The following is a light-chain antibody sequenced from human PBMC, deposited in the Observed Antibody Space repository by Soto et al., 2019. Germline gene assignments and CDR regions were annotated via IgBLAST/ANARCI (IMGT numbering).Light chain of an antibody. CDR3: SSYTTRDTWV. Sequence: QSALTQPASVSGYPGQSITISCTGTSSDIGAYNHVSWYQQYPGKAPTLMIYEVTNRPSGVSSRFSGSKSGNTASLTISGLQAEDEGDYYCSSYTTRDTWVFGGGTKVTVL. J-gene: IGLJ3*02. CDR2: EVT. CDR1: SSDIGAYNH. V-gene: IGLV2-14*01.